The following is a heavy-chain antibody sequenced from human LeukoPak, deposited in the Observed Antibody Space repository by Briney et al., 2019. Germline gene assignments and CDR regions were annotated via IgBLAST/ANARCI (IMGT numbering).Heavy chain of an antibody. J-gene: IGHJ4*02. CDR1: GFTFSNYG. D-gene: IGHD3/OR15-3a*01. CDR2: LSGTSDST. CDR3: AKVATWTHLDC. V-gene: IGHV3-23*01. Sequence: GGSLRLSCAASGFTFSNYGMSWVRQAPGKGLEWVSALSGTSDSTYYADSVKGRFSISRDNSKNTLYLRISSLRVGDTAVYYCAKVATWTHLDCWGQGILVTVSS.